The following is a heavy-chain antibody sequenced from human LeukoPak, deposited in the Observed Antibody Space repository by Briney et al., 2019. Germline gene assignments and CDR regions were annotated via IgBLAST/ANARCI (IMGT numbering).Heavy chain of an antibody. D-gene: IGHD1-14*01. CDR1: GFTFSSYS. CDR2: ISSSSTI. CDR3: ARDRGRNSFDY. V-gene: IGHV3-48*04. Sequence: GGSLRLSCAASGFTFSSYSMNWVRQAPGKGLEWVSYISSSSTIYYADSVKGRFTISRDNSKNLLYLQLTSLRAEDTALYYCARDRGRNSFDYWGQGTLVSVSS. J-gene: IGHJ4*02.